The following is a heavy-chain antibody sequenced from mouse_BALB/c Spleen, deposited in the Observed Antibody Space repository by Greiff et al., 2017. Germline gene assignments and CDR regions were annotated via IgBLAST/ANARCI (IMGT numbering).Heavy chain of an antibody. Sequence: EVKLMESGPGLVKPSQSLSLTCTVTGYSITSDYAWNWIRQFPGNKLEWMGYISYSGSTSYNPSLKSRISITRDTSKNQFFLQLNSVTTEDTATYYCAGITTYYFDYWGQGTTLTVSS. V-gene: IGHV3-2*02. CDR3: AGITTYYFDY. D-gene: IGHD1-1*01. CDR1: GYSITSDYA. CDR2: ISYSGST. J-gene: IGHJ2*01.